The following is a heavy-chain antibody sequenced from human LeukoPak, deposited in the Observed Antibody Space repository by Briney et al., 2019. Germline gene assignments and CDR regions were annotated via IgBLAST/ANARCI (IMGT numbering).Heavy chain of an antibody. V-gene: IGHV1-69*04. CDR2: IIPILGIA. Sequence: SVKVSCKASGGTFSSYAISWVRQAPGQGLEWMGRIIPILGIANYAQKFQGRVTITADKSTSTAYMELSSLRSEDTAVYYCARDDEPRSSWYMTWGQGTLVTVSS. J-gene: IGHJ5*02. D-gene: IGHD6-13*01. CDR1: GGTFSSYA. CDR3: ARDDEPRSSWYMT.